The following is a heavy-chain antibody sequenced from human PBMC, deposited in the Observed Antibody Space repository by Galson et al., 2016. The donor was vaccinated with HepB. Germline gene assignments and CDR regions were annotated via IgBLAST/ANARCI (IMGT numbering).Heavy chain of an antibody. CDR1: GFIFSDYY. J-gene: IGHJ4*02. CDR2: TPGSGSSP. CDR3: VRAAYKNGYRYFDQ. D-gene: IGHD5-24*01. Sequence: SLRLSCAASGFIFSDYYMNWIRQAPGKGLEWVSYTPGSGSSPYSADSVRGRFAISRDNARNAVFLQMNSLRAEDTAVYYCVRAAYKNGYRYFDQWGQGTLVTVSS. V-gene: IGHV3-11*04.